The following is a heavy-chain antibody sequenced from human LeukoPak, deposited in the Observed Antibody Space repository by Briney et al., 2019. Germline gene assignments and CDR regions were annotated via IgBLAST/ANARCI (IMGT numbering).Heavy chain of an antibody. Sequence: SVKVSCKASGGTFSSYAISWVRQAPGQGLEWMGRIIPILGIANYAQKFQGRVTITADKSTSTAYMELSSLRSEDTAVYYCASKGPYPTYSSSAYPFDYWGQGTLVTVSS. D-gene: IGHD6-13*01. J-gene: IGHJ4*02. CDR3: ASKGPYPTYSSSAYPFDY. CDR1: GGTFSSYA. V-gene: IGHV1-69*04. CDR2: IIPILGIA.